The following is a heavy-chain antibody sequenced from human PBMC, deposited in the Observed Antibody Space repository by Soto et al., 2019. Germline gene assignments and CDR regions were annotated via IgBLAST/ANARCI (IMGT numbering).Heavy chain of an antibody. CDR3: AREEYNWNVGPDY. V-gene: IGHV3-30-3*01. Sequence: PGGSLRLSCAASGFTFSSYAMHWVRQAPGKGLEWVAVISYDGSNKYYADSVKGRFTISRDNSKNTLYLQMNSLRAEDTAVYYCAREEYNWNVGPDYWGQGTLVTVSS. J-gene: IGHJ4*02. D-gene: IGHD1-1*01. CDR2: ISYDGSNK. CDR1: GFTFSSYA.